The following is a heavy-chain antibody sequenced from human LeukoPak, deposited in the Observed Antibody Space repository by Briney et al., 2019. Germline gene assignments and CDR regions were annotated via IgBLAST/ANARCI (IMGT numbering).Heavy chain of an antibody. D-gene: IGHD1-1*01. V-gene: IGHV3-9*01. CDR3: AKDVKLERRGYYYYGMDV. Sequence: GGSLRLSCAASGFTFDDYAMHWVRQAPGKGLEWVSGISWNSGSIGYADSVKGRFTISRDNARNSLYLQMNSLRAEDTALYYCAKDVKLERRGYYYYGMDVWGQGTTVTVSS. CDR1: GFTFDDYA. J-gene: IGHJ6*02. CDR2: ISWNSGSI.